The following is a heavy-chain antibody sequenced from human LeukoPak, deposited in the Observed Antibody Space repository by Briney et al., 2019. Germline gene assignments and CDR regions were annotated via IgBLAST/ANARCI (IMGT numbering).Heavy chain of an antibody. CDR1: DFAFSNAW. CDR2: IKSKTSGGTT. CDR3: ATGYSSDVVG. J-gene: IGHJ4*02. Sequence: PGGSLRLSCAASDFAFSNAWMNWVRQAPGKGLGWVARIKSKTSGGTTEYAAPVKGRFIISRDDSKSTLDLQMNSLKTEDTAVYYCATGYSSDVVGWGQGTLVTVSP. V-gene: IGHV3-15*07. D-gene: IGHD2-15*01.